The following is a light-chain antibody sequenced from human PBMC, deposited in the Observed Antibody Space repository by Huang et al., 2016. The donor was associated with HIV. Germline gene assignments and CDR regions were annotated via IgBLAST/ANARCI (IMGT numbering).Light chain of an antibody. Sequence: DIQMTQAPSSLSAPVGDRVIITCRASQIINRYLNWDQQMSGRAPKLLILGASTLQGGVSPRFSGSGSGTDFTLTITDVQPEDSATYFCQQSYNIPRTFGQGTLLEI. CDR3: QQSYNIPRT. J-gene: IGKJ2*01. CDR1: QIINRY. CDR2: GAS. V-gene: IGKV1-39*01.